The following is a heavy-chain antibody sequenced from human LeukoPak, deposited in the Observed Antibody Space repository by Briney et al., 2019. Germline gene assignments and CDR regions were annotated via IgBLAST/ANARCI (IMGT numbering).Heavy chain of an antibody. J-gene: IGHJ3*02. CDR2: IYSGGST. V-gene: IGHV3-53*01. CDR3: AREGDAFDI. CDR1: GFTVSNNY. Sequence: GGSVRLSCAASGFTVSNNYMSWVRQAPGKGLEWISVIYSGGSTYYADSVKGRFTISRDNAKNSLYLQMNSLRAEDTAVYYCAREGDAFDIWGQGTMVTVSS.